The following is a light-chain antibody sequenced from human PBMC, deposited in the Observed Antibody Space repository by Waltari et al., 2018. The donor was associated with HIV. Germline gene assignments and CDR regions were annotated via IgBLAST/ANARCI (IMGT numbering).Light chain of an antibody. CDR1: QNINSY. CDR2: AAS. V-gene: IGKV1-39*01. J-gene: IGKJ1*01. CDR3: QQSYSTPQT. Sequence: DIQMTQSPSSLSASVGDRVTITCRASQNINSYLNWYQQKPWKAPNLLIYAASSLQSGVPSRFSGSGSGTDFTLTISSLQPEDFATYHCQQSYSTPQTFGQGTKVDIK.